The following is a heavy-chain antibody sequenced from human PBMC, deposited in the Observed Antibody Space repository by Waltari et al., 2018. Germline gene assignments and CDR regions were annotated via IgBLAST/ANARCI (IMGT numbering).Heavy chain of an antibody. V-gene: IGHV3-7*01. CDR1: GFTFRSYW. CDR2: KKKDESEK. D-gene: IGHD2-15*01. CDR3: ARDVVVVAAVYFDY. J-gene: IGHJ4*02. Sequence: EVQLGESGGGLVQPGGSLILPCAASGFTFRSYWMSWVRQAPGKGLEWVANKKKDESEKYYVDSVKGRFTISRDNAKNSLYLQMNSLRAEDTAVYYCARDVVVVAAVYFDYWGQGTLVTVSS.